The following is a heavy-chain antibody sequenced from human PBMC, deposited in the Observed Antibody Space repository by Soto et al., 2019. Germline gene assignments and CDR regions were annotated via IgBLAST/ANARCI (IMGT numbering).Heavy chain of an antibody. CDR3: ARADCTGAYCYSWPFNYGVDV. V-gene: IGHV3-30*03. CDR1: VFTFSSYG. J-gene: IGHJ6*02. D-gene: IGHD2-15*01. Sequence: GGSLSLSFAASVFTFSSYGMHWVRQAPGKGLEWGAVISYDGSNKYYADSVKGRFTISRDNSKNTLYLQMNSLRAEDTALYYCARADCTGAYCYSWPFNYGVDVWGQGTTVTVSS. CDR2: ISYDGSNK.